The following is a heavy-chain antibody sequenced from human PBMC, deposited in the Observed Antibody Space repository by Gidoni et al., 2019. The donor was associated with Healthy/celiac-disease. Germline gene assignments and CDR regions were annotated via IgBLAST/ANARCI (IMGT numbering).Heavy chain of an antibody. D-gene: IGHD6-19*01. CDR2: ISGSGGMT. CDR3: AKGKIAVAGTGCYFDY. Sequence: EVQLLESGGGLVQPGGSLRLSCAASGFTFSSYAMSWARQAPGKGLEWCSAISGSGGMTYYADSVKGRFTISRDNSKNTLYLQMNSLRAEDTAVYYCAKGKIAVAGTGCYFDYWGQGTLVTGSS. V-gene: IGHV3-23*01. CDR1: GFTFSSYA. J-gene: IGHJ4*02.